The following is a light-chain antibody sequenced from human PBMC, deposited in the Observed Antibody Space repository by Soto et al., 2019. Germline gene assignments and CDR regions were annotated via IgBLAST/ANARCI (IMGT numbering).Light chain of an antibody. CDR3: AAWDASLSGYL. CDR1: SSNIGSDT. J-gene: IGLJ1*01. Sequence: QSVLTQPPSVSGTPGLRVTISCSGSSSNIGSDTVNWYQQLPGTAPKLLIFTNNHRPSGVPDRFSGSKSGTSASLAISGLQSEDEADYYCAAWDASLSGYLFGTGTKVTVL. V-gene: IGLV1-44*01. CDR2: TNN.